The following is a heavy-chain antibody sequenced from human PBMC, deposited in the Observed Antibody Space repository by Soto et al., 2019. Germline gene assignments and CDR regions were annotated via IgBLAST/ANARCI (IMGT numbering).Heavy chain of an antibody. J-gene: IGHJ4*02. V-gene: IGHV3-23*01. Sequence: EVQLLESGGGLVQRGGSLRLSCAVSGFTFSSYAMSWVRQAPGKGLDWVSGISGSGGSTYYADSVKGRFTISRDNSKNTLYLQMNSLSAEETAIYYCARDIGGSYLWRYDFYYWGQGSLATVSS. CDR3: ARDIGGSYLWRYDFYY. CDR1: GFTFSSYA. D-gene: IGHD1-26*01. CDR2: ISGSGGST.